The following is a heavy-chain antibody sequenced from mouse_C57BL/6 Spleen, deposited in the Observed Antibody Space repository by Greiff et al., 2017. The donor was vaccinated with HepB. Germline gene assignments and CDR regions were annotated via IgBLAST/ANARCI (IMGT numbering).Heavy chain of an antibody. CDR1: GYTFTCYW. CDR3: ARDGTTP. CDR2: IYPGSGST. D-gene: IGHD1-1*01. V-gene: IGHV1-55*01. J-gene: IGHJ3*01. Sequence: VQLQQSGAELVKPGASVKMSCKASGYTFTCYWITWVKQRPGQGLEWIGDIYPGSGSTNYNEKFKSKATLTVDTSSSTAYMQLSSLTSEDSAVYYCARDGTTPWGQGTLVTVSA.